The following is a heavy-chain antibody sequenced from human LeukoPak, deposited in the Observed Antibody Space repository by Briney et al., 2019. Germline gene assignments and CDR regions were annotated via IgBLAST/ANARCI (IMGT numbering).Heavy chain of an antibody. CDR3: ARKGNYGARYLDH. CDR2: ISTSGSNT. V-gene: IGHV3-21*01. CDR1: GFTFSDFD. D-gene: IGHD4/OR15-4a*01. J-gene: IGHJ4*02. Sequence: GGSLRLSCVASGFTFSDFDMNWVRQAPGKGLEWVSSISTSGSNTYYADSVRGRFTISRHNAKNSIYLQLSSLRAEDSAVYYCARKGNYGARYLDHWGQGALVLVSS.